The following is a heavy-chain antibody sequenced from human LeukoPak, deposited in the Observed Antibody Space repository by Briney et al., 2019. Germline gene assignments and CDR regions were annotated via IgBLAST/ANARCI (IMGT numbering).Heavy chain of an antibody. V-gene: IGHV3-7*04. CDR3: ARARMLGPSYFDY. Sequence: GGALRLSCAASRFTFSSYLVSWVRQAPGKGREWVANIKQDGREKYYVDSLKGRFTISRDNAKNSLYLQMNSLRAEDTAVYYCARARMLGPSYFDYWGQGTLVTVSS. J-gene: IGHJ4*02. CDR2: IKQDGREK. CDR1: RFTFSSYL. D-gene: IGHD2-8*01.